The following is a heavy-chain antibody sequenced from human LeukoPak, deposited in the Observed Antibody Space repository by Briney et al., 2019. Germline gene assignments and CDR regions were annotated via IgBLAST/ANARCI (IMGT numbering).Heavy chain of an antibody. V-gene: IGHV4-4*07. CDR2: THISGST. CDR3: TRESGDNILDY. Sequence: PSETLSLTCSVSGGSISTHSWHWIRQSAEKGLEWIGRTHISGSTNKNPSLKSRVTMSLDTSTNQFSLKLSSVTAADTAVYYCTRESGDNILDYWGQGTLVTVSS. D-gene: IGHD7-27*01. J-gene: IGHJ4*02. CDR1: GGSISTHS.